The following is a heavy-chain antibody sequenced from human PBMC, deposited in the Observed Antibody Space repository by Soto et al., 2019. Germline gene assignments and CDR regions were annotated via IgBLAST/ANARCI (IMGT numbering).Heavy chain of an antibody. D-gene: IGHD3-16*01. CDR3: AKDLGIITFMYYFGS. J-gene: IGHJ4*02. V-gene: IGHV3-23*01. CDR2: ISGSGGTT. Sequence: GGSLRLSCTASGFNFSNHAMSWVRQAPGKGLEWVSVISGSGGTTYNADSVKGRFTISRDNSKNTLYLQMNSLRAEDTAIYYCAKDLGIITFMYYFGSWRLRTLVTVSS. CDR1: GFNFSNHA.